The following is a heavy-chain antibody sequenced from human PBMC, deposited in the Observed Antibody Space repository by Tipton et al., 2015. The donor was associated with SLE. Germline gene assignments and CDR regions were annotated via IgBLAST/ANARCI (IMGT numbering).Heavy chain of an antibody. V-gene: IGHV4-39*07. D-gene: IGHD6-6*01. CDR2: MFYSGTT. Sequence: TLSLTCNVSGGSISSSSYYWGWIRQPPGKGLEWIGSMFYSGTTYYNPSLKSRFTISVDTSKNQFSLKLSSVTAADTAVYYCARQSMAARPDFDFWGQGTLVTVSS. CDR1: GGSISSSSYY. CDR3: ARQSMAARPDFDF. J-gene: IGHJ4*02.